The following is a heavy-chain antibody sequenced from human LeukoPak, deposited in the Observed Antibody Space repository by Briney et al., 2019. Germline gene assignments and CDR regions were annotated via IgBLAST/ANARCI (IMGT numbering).Heavy chain of an antibody. V-gene: IGHV4-34*01. CDR1: GGSLSGYW. J-gene: IGHJ4*02. CDR3: ARGPPENSYDGSGYYFFDS. CDR2: INHSGSS. Sequence: PSETLSLTCAVYGGSLSGYWWSWVRQPPGKGLEWIWEINHSGSSNYNPSLKSRVIISLVTSKNQFSLRLTSVTAADTAVYYCARGPPENSYDGSGYYFFDSWGQGTLVTVSS. D-gene: IGHD3-22*01.